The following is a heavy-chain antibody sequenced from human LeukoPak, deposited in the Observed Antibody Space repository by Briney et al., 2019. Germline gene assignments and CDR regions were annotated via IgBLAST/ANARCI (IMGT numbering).Heavy chain of an antibody. CDR1: GGTFSSYA. CDR3: ARADTAMVVDDAFDI. V-gene: IGHV1-69*13. D-gene: IGHD5-18*01. Sequence: ASVKVSCKASGGTFSSYAISWVRQAPGQGPEWMGGIIPIFGTANYAQKFQGRVTITADESTSTAYMELSSLRSEDTAVYYCARADTAMVVDDAFDIWGQGTMVTVSS. J-gene: IGHJ3*02. CDR2: IIPIFGTA.